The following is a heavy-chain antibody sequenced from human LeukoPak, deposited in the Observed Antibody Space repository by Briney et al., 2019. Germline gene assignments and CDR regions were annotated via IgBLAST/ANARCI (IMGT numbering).Heavy chain of an antibody. D-gene: IGHD3-10*01. V-gene: IGHV4-39*01. CDR1: GFTFSSYW. J-gene: IGHJ4*02. CDR3: AKHYMGSSYNRALDY. Sequence: PGGSLRLSCSTSGFTFSSYWMSWVRQAPGKGLEWIGSIYYSGYTYYNPSLESRVTISVDTSKNQFSLKLSSVTAADTAIYYCAKHYMGSSYNRALDYWGQGTLVTVSS. CDR2: IYYSGYT.